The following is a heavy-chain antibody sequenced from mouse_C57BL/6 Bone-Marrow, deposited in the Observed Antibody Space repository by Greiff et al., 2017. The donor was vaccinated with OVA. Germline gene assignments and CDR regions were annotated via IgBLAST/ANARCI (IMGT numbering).Heavy chain of an antibody. V-gene: IGHV1-63*01. D-gene: IGHD2-4*01. CDR3: ARGGLRHFDY. J-gene: IGHJ2*01. Sequence: VQLQQSGAELVRPGTSVKMSCKASGYTFTNYWIGWAKQRPGHGLEWIGDLYPGGGYTNYNEKFKGKATLTADKSSSTAYMQFSSLTSEDSAIYYCARGGLRHFDYWGQGTTLTVSS. CDR1: GYTFTNYW. CDR2: LYPGGGYT.